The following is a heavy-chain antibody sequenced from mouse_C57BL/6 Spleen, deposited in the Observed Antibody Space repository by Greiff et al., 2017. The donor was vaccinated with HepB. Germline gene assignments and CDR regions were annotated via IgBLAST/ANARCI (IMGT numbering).Heavy chain of an antibody. V-gene: IGHV1-64*01. CDR1: GYTFTSYW. CDR2: IHPNSGST. Sequence: QVQLQQPGAELVKPGASVKLSCKASGYTFTSYWMHWVKQRPGQGLEWIGMIHPNSGSTNYNEKFKSKATLTVYKSSSTAYMQLSSLSSEDSAVYYCARSWDYDGAYWGQGTLVTVSA. J-gene: IGHJ3*01. D-gene: IGHD2-4*01. CDR3: ARSWDYDGAY.